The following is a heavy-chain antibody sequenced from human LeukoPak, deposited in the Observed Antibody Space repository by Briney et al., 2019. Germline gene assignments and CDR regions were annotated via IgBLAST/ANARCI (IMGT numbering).Heavy chain of an antibody. CDR3: AKDLSSVRYPYYFDF. CDR2: ISGSGAAT. D-gene: IGHD6-19*01. V-gene: IGHV3-23*01. Sequence: GRSLRLSCAASGFTFRNYAMNWIRQAPGKGLEWVSAISGSGAATFNADSVKGRFTISRDNSKNTLYLQMNSLRAEDAAVYYCAKDLSSVRYPYYFDFWGRGTLVTVSS. CDR1: GFTFRNYA. J-gene: IGHJ4*02.